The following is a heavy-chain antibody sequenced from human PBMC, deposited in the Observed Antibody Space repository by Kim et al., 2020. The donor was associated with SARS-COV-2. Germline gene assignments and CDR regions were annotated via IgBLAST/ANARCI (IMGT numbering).Heavy chain of an antibody. CDR1: GGSFSGYY. D-gene: IGHD3-22*01. Sequence: SETLSLTCAVYGGSFSGYYWSWIRQPPGKGLEWIGEINHSGSTNYNPSLKSRVTISVDTSKNQFSLKLSSVTAADTAVYYCARGLYDSSGYYSLESFDI. V-gene: IGHV4-34*01. J-gene: IGHJ3*02. CDR3: ARGLYDSSGYYSLESFDI. CDR2: INHSGST.